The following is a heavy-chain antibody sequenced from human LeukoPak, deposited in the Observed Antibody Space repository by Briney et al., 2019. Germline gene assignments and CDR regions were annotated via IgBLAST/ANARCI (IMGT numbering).Heavy chain of an antibody. Sequence: ASVKVSCKASGYTFTGYYIHWVRQAPGQGLEWMGWTNPNSGGTNYAQKFQGRVTMTRDTSISTAYMELSRLRSDDTAVYYCARFDSSGEHFQQWGQGTLVTVSS. CDR1: GYTFTGYY. D-gene: IGHD3-22*01. J-gene: IGHJ1*01. CDR3: ARFDSSGEHFQQ. CDR2: TNPNSGGT. V-gene: IGHV1-2*02.